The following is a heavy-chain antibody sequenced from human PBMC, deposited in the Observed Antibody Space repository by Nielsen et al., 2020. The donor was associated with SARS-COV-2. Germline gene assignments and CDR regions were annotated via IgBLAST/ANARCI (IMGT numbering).Heavy chain of an antibody. J-gene: IGHJ3*01. CDR3: ARDWSRAFDV. Sequence: ETLSLTCTVSGDSIGSYYWNWVRQAPGKGLEWISYISDDNTIFYADSVKGRFTISRDNAKNSLYLQMNSLRVEDTAVYYCARDWSRAFDVWGQGTMVTVSS. CDR1: GDSIGSYY. CDR2: ISDDNTI. V-gene: IGHV3-69-1*01.